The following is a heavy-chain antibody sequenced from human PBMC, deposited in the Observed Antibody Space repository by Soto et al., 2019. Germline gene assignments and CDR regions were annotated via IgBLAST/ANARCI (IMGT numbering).Heavy chain of an antibody. Sequence: QVQLVQSGAEVKKPGASVNISCKASGYSFTGCGISWVRQAPGQGLEWMGWISGYNGHIDYAQKFQGRVSMTTDTSTNTAYMEMRSLRSDDTAKYYCARVLQWSTPDYWGQGSLVTVSS. J-gene: IGHJ4*02. CDR3: ARVLQWSTPDY. CDR2: ISGYNGHI. D-gene: IGHD6-19*01. V-gene: IGHV1-18*01. CDR1: GYSFTGCG.